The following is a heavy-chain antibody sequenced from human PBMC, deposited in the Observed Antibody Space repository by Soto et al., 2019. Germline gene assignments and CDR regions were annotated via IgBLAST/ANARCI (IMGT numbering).Heavy chain of an antibody. J-gene: IGHJ6*02. V-gene: IGHV1-69*13. Sequence: SVKVSCKASGAPFSSYAISWVRQAPGQGLEWMGGIIPIFGTANYAQKFQGRVTITADESTSTAYMELSSLRSEDTAVYYCASSLGEGVAARRYYYYGMDVWGQGTTVTVSS. D-gene: IGHD6-6*01. CDR2: IIPIFGTA. CDR3: ASSLGEGVAARRYYYYGMDV. CDR1: GAPFSSYA.